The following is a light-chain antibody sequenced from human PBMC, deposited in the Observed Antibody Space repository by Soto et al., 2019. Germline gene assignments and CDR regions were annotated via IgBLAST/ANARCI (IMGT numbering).Light chain of an antibody. J-gene: IGKJ5*01. Sequence: IVMTQSPLSLPVTPGEPASISCRSSHSLLHANGKNYLNWYLQKPGHSPXXLIYLGSNRASGVPDRFSGSGSGTDFTLKISRVEAEDVGVYDCMQALQPITFGQGTRLEIK. CDR1: HSLLHANGKNY. V-gene: IGKV2-28*01. CDR2: LGS. CDR3: MQALQPIT.